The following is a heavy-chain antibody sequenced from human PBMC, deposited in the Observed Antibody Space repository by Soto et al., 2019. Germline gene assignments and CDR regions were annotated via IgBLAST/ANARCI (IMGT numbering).Heavy chain of an antibody. CDR2: IVVGSGNT. CDR1: VFTFTSSA. Sequence: SVKVSCKASVFTFTSSAVQWVRQARGQRLEWIGWIVVGSGNTNYAQKFQERVTITRDMSTSTAYMELSSLRSEDTAVYYCAATTPTYYYYGMDVWGQGTTVTVSS. CDR3: AATTPTYYYYGMDV. D-gene: IGHD4-4*01. J-gene: IGHJ6*02. V-gene: IGHV1-58*01.